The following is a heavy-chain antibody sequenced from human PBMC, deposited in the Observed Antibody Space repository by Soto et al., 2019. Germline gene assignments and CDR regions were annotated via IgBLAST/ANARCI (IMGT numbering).Heavy chain of an antibody. Sequence: PGGSLRLSCAASGFTFSSYAMSWVRQAPGKGLEWVSAISGSGGSTYYADSVKGRFTISRDNSKNTLYLQMNSLRAEDTAVYYCAKLKTGYSSGRGAFDIWGQGTMVTVSS. CDR2: ISGSGGST. D-gene: IGHD6-19*01. V-gene: IGHV3-23*01. CDR3: AKLKTGYSSGRGAFDI. CDR1: GFTFSSYA. J-gene: IGHJ3*02.